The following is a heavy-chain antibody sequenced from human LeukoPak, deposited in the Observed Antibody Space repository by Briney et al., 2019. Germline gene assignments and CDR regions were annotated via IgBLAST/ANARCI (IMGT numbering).Heavy chain of an antibody. CDR1: GGSISSSSYY. V-gene: IGHV4-39*01. CDR3: ARHLYGMDV. Sequence: SETLSLTCTVSGGSISSSSYYWGWIRQPPGKGLEWIGSTYYSGSTYYNPSLKSRVTISVDTSKNQFSLKLSSVTAADTAVYYCARHLYGMDVWGQGTTVTVSS. J-gene: IGHJ6*02. CDR2: TYYSGST.